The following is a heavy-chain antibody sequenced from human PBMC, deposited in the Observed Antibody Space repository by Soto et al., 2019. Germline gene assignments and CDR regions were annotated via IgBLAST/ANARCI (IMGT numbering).Heavy chain of an antibody. V-gene: IGHV4-59*08. Sequence: QVQLQESGPGLVKPSETLSLTCTVSGGSISSYYWSWIRQPPGKGLEWIGYIYYSGSTNYNPSLKSRVTISVDTSKNQFSLKLSSVTAADTAVYYCARHKEWLVPWFDPWGQGTLVTVSS. J-gene: IGHJ5*02. D-gene: IGHD6-19*01. CDR2: IYYSGST. CDR1: GGSISSYY. CDR3: ARHKEWLVPWFDP.